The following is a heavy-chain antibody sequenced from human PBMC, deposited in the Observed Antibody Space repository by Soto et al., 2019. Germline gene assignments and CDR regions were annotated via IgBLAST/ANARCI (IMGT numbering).Heavy chain of an antibody. J-gene: IGHJ6*02. CDR2: ISYDGSNK. V-gene: IGHV3-30*18. D-gene: IGHD3-22*01. CDR1: GFTFSSYG. Sequence: GGSLRLSCAASGFTFSSYGMHWVRQAPGKGLEWVAVISYDGSNKYYADSVKGRFTISRDNSKNTLYLQMNSLRAEDTAVYYCAKRGGGYQRTVGYGMDVWGQGTTVTVSS. CDR3: AKRGGGYQRTVGYGMDV.